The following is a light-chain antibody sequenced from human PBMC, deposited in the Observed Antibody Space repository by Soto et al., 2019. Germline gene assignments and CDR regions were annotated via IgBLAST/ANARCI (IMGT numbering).Light chain of an antibody. J-gene: IGKJ4*01. V-gene: IGKV1-5*03. Sequence: DIQMTQSPSTLSASVGDRVSITCRASQTINNLMAWYQQKPGQAPKLLIYKASNLETGVPSRFSVSGYGTEFTLTISSLQPDDFATYYCQQYSSYPSLTFGGATKVDIK. CDR3: QQYSSYPSLT. CDR1: QTINNL. CDR2: KAS.